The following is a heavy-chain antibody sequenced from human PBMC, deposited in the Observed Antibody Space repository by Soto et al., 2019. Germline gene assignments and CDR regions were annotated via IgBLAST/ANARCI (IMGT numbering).Heavy chain of an antibody. D-gene: IGHD3-3*01. CDR3: ARAQGYYDFWSGYLYYFDY. V-gene: IGHV1-2*04. CDR1: GYTFTGYY. Sequence: ASVKVSCKASGYTFTGYYMHWVRQVPGQGLEWMGWINPNSGGTNYAQKFQGWVTMTRDTSISTAYMELSRLRSDDTAVYYCARAQGYYDFWSGYLYYFDYWGQGTLVTVSS. J-gene: IGHJ4*02. CDR2: INPNSGGT.